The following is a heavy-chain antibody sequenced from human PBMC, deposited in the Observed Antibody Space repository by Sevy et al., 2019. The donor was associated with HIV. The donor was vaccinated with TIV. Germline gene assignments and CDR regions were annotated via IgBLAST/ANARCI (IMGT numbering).Heavy chain of an antibody. J-gene: IGHJ4*02. CDR2: INSDSDTM. CDR3: ARERGTYYDTSGYPYPLEAGFDY. Sequence: GGSLRLSCVASGFPFNYYAMNWVRQAPGKGLEWILYINSDSDTMYYGDSVKGRFTISRDNAKNSLYLQMNSLRDEDTAVYYCARERGTYYDTSGYPYPLEAGFDYWGQGTLVTVS. D-gene: IGHD3-22*01. CDR1: GFPFNYYA. V-gene: IGHV3-48*02.